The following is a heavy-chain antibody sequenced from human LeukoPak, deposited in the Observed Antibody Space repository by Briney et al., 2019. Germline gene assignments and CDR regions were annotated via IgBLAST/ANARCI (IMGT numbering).Heavy chain of an antibody. CDR1: GFTFSNYA. J-gene: IGHJ4*02. Sequence: GGSLRLSCAASGFTFSNYAMNWVRQAPGKGLEWVSAISDSGYSTYYADSVKGRFTISRDNSKNTLYLQMNSLRAEDTAVYYCAKDARGSTAMRGEFDYWGQGTLVTVSS. D-gene: IGHD2-2*01. V-gene: IGHV3-23*01. CDR3: AKDARGSTAMRGEFDY. CDR2: ISDSGYST.